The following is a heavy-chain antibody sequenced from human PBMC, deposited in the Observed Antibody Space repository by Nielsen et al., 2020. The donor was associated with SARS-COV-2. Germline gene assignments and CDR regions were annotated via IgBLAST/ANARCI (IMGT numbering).Heavy chain of an antibody. D-gene: IGHD2-2*03. Sequence: GESLKISCAASGFTFSSYAMHWVRQAPGKGLEWVSVMYSAGTTYYADSVKGRFTISRHSSENSLYLQMNSLGADDTALYYCARGGYCSSSSCYNAFDVWGEGTMVLVSS. CDR2: MYSAGTT. CDR3: ARGGYCSSSSCYNAFDV. CDR1: GFTFSSYA. V-gene: IGHV3-53*04. J-gene: IGHJ3*01.